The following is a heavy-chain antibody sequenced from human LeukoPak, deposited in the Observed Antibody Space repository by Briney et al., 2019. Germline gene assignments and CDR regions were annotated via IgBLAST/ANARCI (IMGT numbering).Heavy chain of an antibody. CDR3: ARVYYDSSPLDAFDI. J-gene: IGHJ3*02. D-gene: IGHD3-22*01. CDR2: IYYSGST. Sequence: NPSETLSLTCAVSGSSISSSSYYWGWIRQPPGKGLEWIGSIYYSGSTYYNPSLKSRVTISVDTSKNQFSLKLSSVTAADTAVYYCARVYYDSSPLDAFDIWGQGTMVTVSS. V-gene: IGHV4-39*07. CDR1: GSSISSSSYY.